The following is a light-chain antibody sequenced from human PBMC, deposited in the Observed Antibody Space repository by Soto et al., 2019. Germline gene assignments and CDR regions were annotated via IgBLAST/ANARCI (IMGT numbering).Light chain of an antibody. J-gene: IGKJ2*01. CDR1: QSISSY. CDR2: AAS. V-gene: IGKV1-39*01. Sequence: DIQMTQSPSSLSASVGDRVTITCRASQSISSYFNWYQQKPGKAPKLLIYAASSLQSGVPSRFSGSGSGTDFTRTISSLQPEDFATYYCQQRATFGQGTKLEIK. CDR3: QQRAT.